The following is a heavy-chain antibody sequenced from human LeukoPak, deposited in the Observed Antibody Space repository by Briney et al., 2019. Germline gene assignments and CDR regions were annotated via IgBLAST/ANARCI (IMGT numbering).Heavy chain of an antibody. CDR3: ARGPPRRTGYNWFDP. CDR2: IYDSGST. V-gene: IGHV4-59*01. CDR1: GGSISSYY. J-gene: IGHJ5*02. Sequence: SETLSLTCTVSGGSISSYYWSWIRQPPGKGLEWIGYIYDSGSTNYNPSLKSRVTISVDTSKNQFSLKLSSVTAADTAVYYCARGPPRRTGYNWFDPWGQGTLVTVSS.